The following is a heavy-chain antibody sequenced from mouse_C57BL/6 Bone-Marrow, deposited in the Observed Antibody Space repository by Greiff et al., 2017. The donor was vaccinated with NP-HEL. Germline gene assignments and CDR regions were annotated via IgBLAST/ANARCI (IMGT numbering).Heavy chain of an antibody. CDR2: ISSGGDYI. J-gene: IGHJ3*01. CDR1: GFTFSSYA. D-gene: IGHD1-1*01. V-gene: IGHV5-9-1*02. CDR3: TRDLLITTVVAPRPWFAY. Sequence: EVQLMESGEGLVKPGGSLKLSCAASGFTFSSYAMSWVRQTPEKRLEWVAYISSGGDYIYYADTVKGRFTISRDNARNTLYLQMSSLKSDDTAMYYCTRDLLITTVVAPRPWFAYWGQGTLVTVSA.